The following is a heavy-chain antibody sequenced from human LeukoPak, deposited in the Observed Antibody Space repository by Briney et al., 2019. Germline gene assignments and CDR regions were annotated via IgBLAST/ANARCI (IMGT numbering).Heavy chain of an antibody. CDR3: ARDLDGIAAAGDPRGGWVENWFDP. V-gene: IGHV4-61*02. CDR1: GGSISSGSYY. Sequence: SETLSLTCTVSGGSISSGSYYWSWLRQPAGKGLEWIGRIYTSGSTNYNPSLKSRVTISVDTSKNQYSLKLSSVTAADTAVYYCARDLDGIAAAGDPRGGWVENWFDPWGQGTLVTVSS. CDR2: IYTSGST. D-gene: IGHD6-13*01. J-gene: IGHJ5*02.